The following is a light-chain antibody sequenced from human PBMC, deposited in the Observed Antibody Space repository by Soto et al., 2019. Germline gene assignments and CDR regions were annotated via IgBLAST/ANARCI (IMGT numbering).Light chain of an antibody. J-gene: IGKJ2*01. CDR1: QSVSSN. Sequence: EIVMTQSPATLSVSPGERVTLSCRASQSVSSNLAWYQQTPGQAPRLLIYGASTRATGIPVRFSGSGSGTEFTLTISSLQSEDFAVYFCHQYNNWPPYTFGQGTKVDIK. CDR3: HQYNNWPPYT. CDR2: GAS. V-gene: IGKV3-15*01.